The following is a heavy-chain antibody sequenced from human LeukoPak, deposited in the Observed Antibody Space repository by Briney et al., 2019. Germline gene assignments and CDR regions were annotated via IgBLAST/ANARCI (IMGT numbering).Heavy chain of an antibody. J-gene: IGHJ4*02. CDR2: INPNSGDT. CDR1: GYTFTGYY. CDR3: ARVLRYDFWSAYYFDY. D-gene: IGHD3-3*01. Sequence: ASVKVSCKASGYTFTGYYMHWVRQAPGQGLEWMACINPNSGDTNFAQKFQGRVTMARDTSINTAYMELSRLTSDDTAVYYCARVLRYDFWSAYYFDYWGQGTLVTVSS. V-gene: IGHV1-2*02.